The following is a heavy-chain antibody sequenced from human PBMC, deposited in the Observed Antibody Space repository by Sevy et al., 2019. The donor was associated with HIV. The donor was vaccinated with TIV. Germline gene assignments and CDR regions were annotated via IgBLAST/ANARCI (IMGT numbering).Heavy chain of an antibody. J-gene: IGHJ5*02. Sequence: SETLSLTCTVSGGSISSYYWSWIRQPPGKGLEWIGYIYYSGSTNYNPSLKSRVTISVDTSKNQFSLKLSSVTAADTAVYYCANLWFREQNPWFDPWGQGTLVTVSS. V-gene: IGHV4-59*01. CDR3: ANLWFREQNPWFDP. CDR1: GGSISSYY. CDR2: IYYSGST. D-gene: IGHD3-10*01.